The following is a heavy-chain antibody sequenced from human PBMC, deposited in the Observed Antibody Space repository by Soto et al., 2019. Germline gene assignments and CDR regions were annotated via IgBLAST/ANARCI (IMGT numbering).Heavy chain of an antibody. V-gene: IGHV1-3*01. CDR1: GYTFTSYA. CDR2: INAGNGNT. CDR3: ARDRHEYSSSYNWFDP. Sequence: ASVKVSCKASGYTFTSYAMHWVRQAPGQRLEWMGWINAGNGNTKYSQKFQGRVTITRDTSASTAYMELSSLRSEDTAVYYCARDRHEYSSSYNWFDPWGQGTLVTVSS. J-gene: IGHJ5*02. D-gene: IGHD6-6*01.